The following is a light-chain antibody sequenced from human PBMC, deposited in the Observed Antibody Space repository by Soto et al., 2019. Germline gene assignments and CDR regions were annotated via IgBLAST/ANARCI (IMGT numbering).Light chain of an antibody. V-gene: IGLV2-14*01. CDR1: SSDVGGYNF. CDR3: SSQTISGTPLYV. CDR2: EVS. Sequence: QSALTQPRSVSGSPGQSVTISCTGTSSDVGGYNFVSWYQQYPGKAPKLMIYEVSNRPSGVSNRFSGSKSGNTASLTISGLQAEDEAEYYCSSQTISGTPLYVFATGTKLTVL. J-gene: IGLJ1*01.